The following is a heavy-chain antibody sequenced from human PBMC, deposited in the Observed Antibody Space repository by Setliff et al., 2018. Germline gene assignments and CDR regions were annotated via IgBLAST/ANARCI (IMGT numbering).Heavy chain of an antibody. CDR3: AREGYSSLIGWFDP. Sequence: LSLTCTVSGGSISSGSYYWSWIRQPAGKGLEWIGSIYHSGSTYYNPSLKSRVTISVDTSKNQFSLKLSSVTAADTAVYYCAREGYSSLIGWFDPWGQGTLVTVSS. V-gene: IGHV4-61*02. CDR1: GGSISSGSYY. D-gene: IGHD6-13*01. CDR2: IYHSGST. J-gene: IGHJ5*02.